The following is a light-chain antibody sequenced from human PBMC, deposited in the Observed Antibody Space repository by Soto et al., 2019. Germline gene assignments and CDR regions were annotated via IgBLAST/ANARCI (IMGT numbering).Light chain of an antibody. CDR2: DVS. Sequence: QSALPQPASLSGSPGQSITISCTGTSSDVGGYNYVSWYQHHPGKVPQLMIYDVSNRPSGVSNRFSGSKSGNTASLTISGLQAEDEADYYCYSYTSSNTYVFGTGTKVTVL. V-gene: IGLV2-14*03. CDR3: YSYTSSNTYV. CDR1: SSDVGGYNY. J-gene: IGLJ1*01.